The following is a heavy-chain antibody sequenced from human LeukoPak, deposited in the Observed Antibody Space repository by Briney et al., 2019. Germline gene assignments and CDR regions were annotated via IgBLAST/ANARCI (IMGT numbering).Heavy chain of an antibody. D-gene: IGHD5-18*01. CDR3: ARDLAYSRLDY. V-gene: IGHV3-7*01. CDR2: INPEGSEK. CDR1: GLTFSSSW. Sequence: PGGSLRLSCAVSGLTFSSSWMDWVRQAPGKGLEWVASINPEGSEKYSADSVKGRFTISRDNAKNSLYLQIDSLRVEDTAFYYCARDLAYSRLDYWGQGMLVTVSS. J-gene: IGHJ4*02.